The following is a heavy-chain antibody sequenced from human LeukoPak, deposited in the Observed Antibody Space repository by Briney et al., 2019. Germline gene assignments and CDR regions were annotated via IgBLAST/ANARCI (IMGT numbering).Heavy chain of an antibody. CDR2: IYYSGST. D-gene: IGHD6-13*01. CDR1: GGSISSYY. CDR3: ASYSSSWYYFDY. J-gene: IGHJ4*02. V-gene: IGHV4-59*01. Sequence: PPETLSLTCTVSGGSISSYYWSWIRQPPGKGLEWIGYIYYSGSTNYNPSLKSRVTISVDTSKNQFSLKLSSVTAADTAVYYCASYSSSWYYFDYWGQGTLVTVSS.